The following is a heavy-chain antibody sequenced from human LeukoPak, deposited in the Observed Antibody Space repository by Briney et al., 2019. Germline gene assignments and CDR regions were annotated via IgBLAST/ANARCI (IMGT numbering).Heavy chain of an antibody. Sequence: PGGSLRLSCAASGFTFSRYSMNWVRQAPGKGLEWVSYISSSRTIYYADSVKGRFTISRDNAKNSLYLQMNSLRDEDTAVYFCARDDYGDYYFDYWGQGTLVTVSS. J-gene: IGHJ4*02. CDR2: ISSSRTI. CDR1: GFTFSRYS. CDR3: ARDDYGDYYFDY. D-gene: IGHD4-17*01. V-gene: IGHV3-48*02.